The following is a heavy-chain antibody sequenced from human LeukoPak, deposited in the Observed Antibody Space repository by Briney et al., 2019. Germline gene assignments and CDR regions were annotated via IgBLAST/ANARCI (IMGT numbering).Heavy chain of an antibody. Sequence: AAVKVSFKASRYTFTGYYLHWVRQAPGQGLEGMGLINPNNGGTHFGQSFQGRVTVTRDTSISTAYMDLSGLRSDDTAVCYCAREHPAGNYLRDPCPFDYWGQGTLVTVSS. V-gene: IGHV1-2*02. D-gene: IGHD3-10*01. CDR1: RYTFTGYY. CDR2: INPNNGGT. J-gene: IGHJ4*02. CDR3: AREHPAGNYLRDPCPFDY.